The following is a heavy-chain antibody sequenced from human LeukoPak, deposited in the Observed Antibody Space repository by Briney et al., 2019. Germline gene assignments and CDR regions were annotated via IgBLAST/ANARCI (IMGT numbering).Heavy chain of an antibody. V-gene: IGHV3-7*01. CDR3: ARGHVGYCSGGSCYS. CDR2: IKQDGSEK. D-gene: IGHD2-15*01. J-gene: IGHJ4*02. CDR1: GFTFSSYW. Sequence: PGGSLRLSCAASGFTFSSYWMSWVRQAPGKGLEWVANIKQDGSEKYYVDSVKGRFTISRDNAKNSLYLQMNSLRAEDTAVYYCARGHVGYCSGGSCYSWGQGTLVTVSS.